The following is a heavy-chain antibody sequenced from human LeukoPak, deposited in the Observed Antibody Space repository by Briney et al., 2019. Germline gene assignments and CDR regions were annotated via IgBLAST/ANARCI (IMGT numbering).Heavy chain of an antibody. CDR3: ARVGPGVLYSYGYGEGDSFDY. Sequence: ASVKVSCKASGYTFTGYYMHWVRQAPGQGLEWMGWINPNSGGTNYAQKFQGRVTMTRDTSISTAYMELSRLRSDDTAVYYCARVGPGVLYSYGYGEGDSFDYWGRGTLVTVSS. CDR1: GYTFTGYY. J-gene: IGHJ4*02. CDR2: INPNSGGT. V-gene: IGHV1-2*02. D-gene: IGHD5-18*01.